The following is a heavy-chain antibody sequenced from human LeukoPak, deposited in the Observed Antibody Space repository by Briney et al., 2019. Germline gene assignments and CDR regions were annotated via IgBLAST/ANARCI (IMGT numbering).Heavy chain of an antibody. D-gene: IGHD6-13*01. CDR2: IYYSGST. Sequence: SETLSLTCTVSGDFFSTYYWSWIRQPPGKGLEWIGYIYYSGSTNYNPSLKSRVTISVDTSKNQFSLKLSSVTAADTAVYYCARAIAAAGHFDYWGQGTLVTVSS. J-gene: IGHJ4*02. CDR3: ARAIAAAGHFDY. CDR1: GDFFSTYY. V-gene: IGHV4-59*01.